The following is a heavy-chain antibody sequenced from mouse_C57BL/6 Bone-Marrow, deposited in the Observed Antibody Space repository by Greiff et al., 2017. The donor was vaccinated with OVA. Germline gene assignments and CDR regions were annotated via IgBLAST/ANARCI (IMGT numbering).Heavy chain of an antibody. Sequence: QVHVKQSGPELVKPGASVKISCKASGYSFTSYYIHWVKQRPGQGLEWIGWIYPGSGNTKYNEKFKGKATLTADTSSSTAYMQLSSLTSEDSAVYYCARIHYYGSSYYFDYWGQGTTLTVSS. CDR3: ARIHYYGSSYYFDY. CDR2: IYPGSGNT. J-gene: IGHJ2*01. CDR1: GYSFTSYY. D-gene: IGHD1-1*01. V-gene: IGHV1-66*01.